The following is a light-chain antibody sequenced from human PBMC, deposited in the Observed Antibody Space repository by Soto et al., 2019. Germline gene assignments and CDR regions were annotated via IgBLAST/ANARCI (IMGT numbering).Light chain of an antibody. V-gene: IGKV3-15*01. CDR2: DAS. CDR3: QQYADWPET. CDR1: QSVSSN. J-gene: IGKJ1*01. Sequence: EKVMTQSPATLSVSPGERATLSCMASQSVSSNLAWYQQKPGQAPRLLIYDASTRATGIPARFSGSGSGTEFTITISSLQSEDLAVYYCQQYADWPETFGQGTKVDIK.